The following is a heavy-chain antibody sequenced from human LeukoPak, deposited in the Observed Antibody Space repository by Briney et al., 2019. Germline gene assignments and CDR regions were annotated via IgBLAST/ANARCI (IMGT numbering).Heavy chain of an antibody. Sequence: ASVKVSCKASGYTFTSYGISWVRQAPGQGLEGMGWISAYNGNTNYAQKLQGRVTMTTDTSTSTAYMELRSLRSDDTAVNYCARDRDGIAVAGTLSDYWGQGTLVTVSS. CDR2: ISAYNGNT. CDR1: GYTFTSYG. J-gene: IGHJ4*02. V-gene: IGHV1-18*01. D-gene: IGHD6-19*01. CDR3: ARDRDGIAVAGTLSDY.